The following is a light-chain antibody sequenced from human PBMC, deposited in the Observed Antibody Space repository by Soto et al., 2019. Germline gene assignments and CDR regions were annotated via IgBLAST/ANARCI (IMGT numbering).Light chain of an antibody. CDR3: QPYNSYPPT. Sequence: DIQMTQSPSTLSASIGDRVTISCRASQSASTWLAWYQQKPGKARNLLIHKASTLRGVDPSRFSGSGSGTEFSLTINSLQPDDLEIYYCQPYNSYPPTFGPGTKVDV. V-gene: IGKV1-5*03. CDR1: QSASTW. J-gene: IGKJ3*01. CDR2: KAS.